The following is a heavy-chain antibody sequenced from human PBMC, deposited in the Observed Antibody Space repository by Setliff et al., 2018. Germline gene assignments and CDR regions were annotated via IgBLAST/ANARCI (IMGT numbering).Heavy chain of an antibody. V-gene: IGHV1-18*01. CDR1: GYTFTSYG. CDR2: ISAYNGNT. J-gene: IGHJ4*02. CDR3: ARADYSSSLHYFDC. Sequence: ASVKVSCQASGYTFTSYGISWVRQAPGQGLEWMGWISAYNGNTNYAQKLQGRVTVTTATFTNTGYMELRSLRSDDTAFYYCARADYSSSLHYFDCWGQGTLVTVSS. D-gene: IGHD6-13*01.